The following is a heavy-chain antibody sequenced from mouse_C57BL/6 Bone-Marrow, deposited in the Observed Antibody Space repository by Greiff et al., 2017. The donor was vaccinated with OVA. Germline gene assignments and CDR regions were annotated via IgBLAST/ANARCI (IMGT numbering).Heavy chain of an antibody. D-gene: IGHD2-4*01. CDR3: TRGYDYDDYFDY. CDR1: GFTFSSYA. Sequence: EVQVVESGEGLVKPGGSLKLSCAASGFTFSSYAMSWVRQTPEKRLEWVAYISSGGDYIYYADTVKGRFTISRDNARNTLYLQMSSLKSEDTAMYYCTRGYDYDDYFDYWGQGTTLTVSS. J-gene: IGHJ2*01. V-gene: IGHV5-9-1*02. CDR2: ISSGGDYI.